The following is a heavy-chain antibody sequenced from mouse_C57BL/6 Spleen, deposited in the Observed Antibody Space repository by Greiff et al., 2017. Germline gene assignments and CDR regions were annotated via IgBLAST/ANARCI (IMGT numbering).Heavy chain of an antibody. V-gene: IGHV1-82*01. CDR1: GYAFSSSW. CDR2: IYPGDGDT. J-gene: IGHJ4*01. Sequence: QVQLKESGPELVKPGASVKISCKASGYAFSSSWMNWVKQRPGKGLEWIGRIYPGDGDTNYNGKFKGKATLTADKSSSTAYMQLSSLTSEDSAVYFCARGGMAVATRDYAMDYWGQGTSVTVSS. CDR3: ARGGMAVATRDYAMDY. D-gene: IGHD1-1*02.